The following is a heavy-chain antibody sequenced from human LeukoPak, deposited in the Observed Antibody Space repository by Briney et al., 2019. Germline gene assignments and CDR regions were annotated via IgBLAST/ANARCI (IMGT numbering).Heavy chain of an antibody. D-gene: IGHD3-22*01. J-gene: IGHJ5*02. Sequence: SETLSLTCTVSGGSISSGGYYWSWIRQHPGKGLEWIGYIYYSGSTYYNPSLKSRVTISVDTSKNQFSLKLSSVIAADTAVYYCARARITMIENWFDPWGQGTLVTVSS. CDR3: ARARITMIENWFDP. CDR2: IYYSGST. CDR1: GGSISSGGYY. V-gene: IGHV4-31*03.